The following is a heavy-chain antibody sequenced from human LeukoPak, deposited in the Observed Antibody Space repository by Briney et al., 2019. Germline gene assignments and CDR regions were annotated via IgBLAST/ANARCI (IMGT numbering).Heavy chain of an antibody. V-gene: IGHV1-69*05. D-gene: IGHD1-14*01. J-gene: IGHJ4*02. CDR3: ARGFRVTQTNRSPYYFDY. CDR1: GGTFTSYA. Sequence: SVKVSCKASGGTFTSYAISWVRQAPGQGLEWMGGIIPIFGTANYAQKFQGRVTITTDESTSTAYMELSSLRSEDTAVYYCARGFRVTQTNRSPYYFDYWGQGTLVTVSS. CDR2: IIPIFGTA.